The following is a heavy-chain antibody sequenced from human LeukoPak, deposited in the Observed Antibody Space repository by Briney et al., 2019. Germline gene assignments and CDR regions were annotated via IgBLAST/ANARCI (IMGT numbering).Heavy chain of an antibody. J-gene: IGHJ3*02. CDR2: MNPNSGNT. D-gene: IGHD3-3*01. V-gene: IGHV1-8*03. CDR1: GYTFTSYD. Sequence: ASVKVSCKASGYTFTSYDINWVRQATGQGLEWMGWMNPNSGNTGYAQKFQGRVTITRNTSISTAYMELSSLRSEDTAVYYCARAPRRASNRRITIFGVVIIGGYAFDIWGQGTMVTVSS. CDR3: ARAPRRASNRRITIFGVVIIGGYAFDI.